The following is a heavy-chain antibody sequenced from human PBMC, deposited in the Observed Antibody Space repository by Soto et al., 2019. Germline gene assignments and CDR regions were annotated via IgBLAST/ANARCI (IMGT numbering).Heavy chain of an antibody. CDR3: ARVERGTTTPVVDAFDI. Sequence: QVQLQQWGAGLLKPSETLSLTCAVYGGFVSSGNYYWSWIRQPPGKGLEWIGEMSHSGGTQFNPSLKSRVTISVDTSKNQFSLKMTSVTAADTALYYCARVERGTTTPVVDAFDIWGPGTMVTVSS. D-gene: IGHD4-4*01. CDR1: GGFVSSGNYY. J-gene: IGHJ3*02. CDR2: MSHSGGT. V-gene: IGHV4-34*01.